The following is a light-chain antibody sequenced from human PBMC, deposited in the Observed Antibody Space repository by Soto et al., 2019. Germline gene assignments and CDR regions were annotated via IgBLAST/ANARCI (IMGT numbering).Light chain of an antibody. CDR1: QSISDN. J-gene: IGKJ4*01. CDR2: GAS. CDR3: QQYKSWPPLT. V-gene: IGKV3-15*01. Sequence: DIVMTQSPAILSVSLGERATLSCLASQSISDNLAWYQQRSGQAPRLLIYGASTRATGVPARFSGSGSGTEFTLTISSLQSDDFAIYYCQQYKSWPPLTFGAGTKVE.